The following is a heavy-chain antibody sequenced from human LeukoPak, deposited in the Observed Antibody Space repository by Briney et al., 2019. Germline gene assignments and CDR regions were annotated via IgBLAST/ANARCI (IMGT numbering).Heavy chain of an antibody. J-gene: IGHJ4*02. Sequence: GGSLRLSCAASGFTFSSYAMSWVRQAPGKGLEWVSAIGGNGGSSYYADSVKGRFTISRDNAKNSLYLQMNSLRAEDTAVYYCARDSSQLWHYFDYWGQGTLVTVSS. CDR1: GFTFSSYA. CDR3: ARDSSQLWHYFDY. D-gene: IGHD5-18*01. V-gene: IGHV3-23*01. CDR2: IGGNGGSS.